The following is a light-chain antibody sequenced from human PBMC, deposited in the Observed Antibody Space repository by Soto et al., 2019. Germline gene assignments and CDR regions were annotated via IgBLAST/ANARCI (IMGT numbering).Light chain of an antibody. Sequence: DIQMTQSPSTLSASVGDRVTITCRASQSISSWLAWYQQKPGKAPKLLIYDASYLERGVPSRFSGSGSGTEFTLTISSLQPDDLATYYYQQYNSFLRFGEGTKVEI. V-gene: IGKV1-5*01. CDR3: QQYNSFLR. J-gene: IGKJ1*01. CDR1: QSISSW. CDR2: DAS.